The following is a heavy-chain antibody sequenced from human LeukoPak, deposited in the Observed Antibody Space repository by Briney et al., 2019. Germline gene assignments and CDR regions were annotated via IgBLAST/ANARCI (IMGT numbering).Heavy chain of an antibody. D-gene: IGHD6-6*01. V-gene: IGHV4-38-2*02. J-gene: IGHJ4*02. CDR3: TSEYSSSPAY. Sequence: SETLSLTCTVSGYSISSGYHWGWVRQPPGKGLEWIGSIYYNGNSYYNLDLKSRLTLSIDTSNNQFSLKLESVTAADTAVYYCTSEYSSSPAYWGQGTLVTVSS. CDR2: IYYNGNS. CDR1: GYSISSGYH.